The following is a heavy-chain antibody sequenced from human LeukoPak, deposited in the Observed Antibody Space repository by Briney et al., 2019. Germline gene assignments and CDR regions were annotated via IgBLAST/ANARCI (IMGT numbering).Heavy chain of an antibody. Sequence: ASVKVSCKASGYTFTSYYMRWVRQAPGQGLEWMGIINPSGGSTSYAQKFQGRVTMTRDTSTSTVYVELSSLRSEDTAVYYCARVKLDTAIDYYGMDVWGQGTTVTVSS. CDR1: GYTFTSYY. CDR3: ARVKLDTAIDYYGMDV. CDR2: INPSGGST. V-gene: IGHV1-46*01. J-gene: IGHJ6*02. D-gene: IGHD5-18*01.